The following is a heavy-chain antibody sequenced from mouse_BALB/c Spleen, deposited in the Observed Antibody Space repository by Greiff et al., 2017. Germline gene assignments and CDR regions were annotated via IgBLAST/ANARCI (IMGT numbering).Heavy chain of an antibody. CDR2: ISSGGGST. CDR1: GFAFSSYD. V-gene: IGHV5-12-1*01. Sequence: EVKLVESGGGLVKPGGSLKLSCAASGFAFSSYDMSWVRQTPEKRLEWVAYISSGGGSTYYPDTVKGRFTISRDNAKNTLYLQMSSLKSEDTAMYYCARHSYWGQGTTLTVSS. J-gene: IGHJ2*01. CDR3: ARHSY.